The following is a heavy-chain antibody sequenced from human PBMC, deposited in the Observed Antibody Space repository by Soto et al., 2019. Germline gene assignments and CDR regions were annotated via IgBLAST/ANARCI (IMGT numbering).Heavy chain of an antibody. CDR3: AGDEDDYSNNWGRFDY. Sequence: QVQLVQSGAEVRKPGASVKVSCKASGKIFSNYAIHWVRQAPGQRLEWMGWINVGRGNLKYSERFQGKVTLTRDASASTAFMELSSLTSEDTAVHYCAGDEDDYSNNWGRFDYWGQGTPVTVSS. V-gene: IGHV1-3*01. CDR1: GKIFSNYA. J-gene: IGHJ4*02. CDR2: INVGRGNL. D-gene: IGHD7-27*01.